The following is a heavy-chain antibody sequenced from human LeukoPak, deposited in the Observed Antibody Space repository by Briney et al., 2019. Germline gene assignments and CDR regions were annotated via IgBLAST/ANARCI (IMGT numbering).Heavy chain of an antibody. D-gene: IGHD2-21*02. CDR3: ASAYCGGDCYFGPY. J-gene: IGHJ4*02. V-gene: IGHV4-59*08. Sequence: PSETLSLTCTVSGDSISGYYWSWIRQPPGKGLEWLGYIYYSGSTNYNPSLKSRVTISVDTSKNQFSLKLSSVTAADTAVYYCASAYCGGDCYFGPYWGQGTLVTVSS. CDR2: IYYSGST. CDR1: GDSISGYY.